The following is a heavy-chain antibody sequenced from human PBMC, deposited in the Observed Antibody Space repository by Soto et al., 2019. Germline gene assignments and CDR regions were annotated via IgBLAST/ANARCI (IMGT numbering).Heavy chain of an antibody. CDR3: ARAGENDSSGYYPDYFDY. V-gene: IGHV4-59*01. Sequence: SETLSLTCTVSGGSISSYYWSWIRQPPGKGLEWIGYIYYSGSTNYNPSLKSRVTISVDTSKNQFSLKLSSVTAADTAVYYGARAGENDSSGYYPDYFDYWGQGTLVTVSS. J-gene: IGHJ4*02. D-gene: IGHD3-22*01. CDR2: IYYSGST. CDR1: GGSISSYY.